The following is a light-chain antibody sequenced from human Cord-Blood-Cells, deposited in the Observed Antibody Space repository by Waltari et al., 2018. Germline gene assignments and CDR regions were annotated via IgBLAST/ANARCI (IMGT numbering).Light chain of an antibody. CDR3: YSTDSSGNRV. CDR1: ALPKQY. CDR2: EDS. J-gene: IGLJ2*01. Sequence: SYELTQPPSVPVSPVQTARITCSGDALPKQYAYWYQQKSGQAPVLVIYEDSKRPSGIPGRFSGSSSGTMATLTISGAQVEDEADYYCYSTDSSGNRVFGGGTKLTVL. V-gene: IGLV3-10*01.